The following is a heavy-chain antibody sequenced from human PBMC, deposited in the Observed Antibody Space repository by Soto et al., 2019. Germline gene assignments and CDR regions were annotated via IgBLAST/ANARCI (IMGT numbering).Heavy chain of an antibody. D-gene: IGHD1-1*01. Sequence: DVQLVESGGGLIQPGESLRLSCAAFGLTISGKKYVAWVRQAPGRVLEWVYALYDVDGSFYADSVTGRFTTSSDSSKTTVYLQMNDLRPDDTAVYYCATWHEREHAFDVWGQGTTVTISS. CDR3: ATWHEREHAFDV. CDR2: LYDVDGS. CDR1: GLTISGKKY. J-gene: IGHJ3*01. V-gene: IGHV3-53*01.